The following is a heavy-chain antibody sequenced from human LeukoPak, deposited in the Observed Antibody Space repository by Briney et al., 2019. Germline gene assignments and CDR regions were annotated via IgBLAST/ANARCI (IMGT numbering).Heavy chain of an antibody. CDR1: GYTFSIYG. J-gene: IGHJ4*02. D-gene: IGHD6-6*01. CDR3: ARDVITVFSTSPWRGFDY. Sequence: ASVKVSCKASGYTFSIYGISWVRRAPGQGLEWMGWISAYKGDTNYAQNFQGRVTMTTDTSTSTAYMELRSLRSDDTAVYYCARDVITVFSTSPWRGFDYWGQGTLVIVSS. V-gene: IGHV1-18*01. CDR2: ISAYKGDT.